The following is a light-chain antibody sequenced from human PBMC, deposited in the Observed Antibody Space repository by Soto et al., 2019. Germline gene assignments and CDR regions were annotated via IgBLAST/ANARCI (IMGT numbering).Light chain of an antibody. J-gene: IGLJ1*01. Sequence: QSALTQPDSVSGSPGQSITITCTGTSSDVGGYNYVSWYQQHPGKAPKVLISDVSNRPSGISNRFSGSKSGNTASLTISGLQAEDEADYYCSSYTSIDTLVFGTGTKLTVL. CDR2: DVS. V-gene: IGLV2-14*03. CDR3: SSYTSIDTLV. CDR1: SSDVGGYNY.